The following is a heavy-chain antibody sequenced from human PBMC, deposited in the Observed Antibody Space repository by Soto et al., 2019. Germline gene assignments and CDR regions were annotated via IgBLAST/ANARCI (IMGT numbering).Heavy chain of an antibody. D-gene: IGHD3-16*01. V-gene: IGHV2-5*02. J-gene: IGHJ5*02. Sequence: QITLKESGPTLVKPTQTLTLTCTFSGFSLTTHGVGVGWIRQPPGKALECPALIYWDDDKRYSPSLQTRLSINKDTSKNQVVLTMTNVDPVDTATYYCAHIPNYYQYDWFDPWGQGTLVSVSA. CDR3: AHIPNYYQYDWFDP. CDR2: IYWDDDK. CDR1: GFSLTTHGVG.